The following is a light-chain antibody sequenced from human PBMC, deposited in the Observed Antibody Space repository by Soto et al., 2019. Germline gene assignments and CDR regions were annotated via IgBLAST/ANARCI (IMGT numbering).Light chain of an antibody. J-gene: IGKJ1*01. CDR1: QSISSS. Sequence: DIQMTQSPSTLSASVGDIVTITCRASQSISSSLAWYQQKPGKAPNLLIYKASSLESGVPSRFSGSGSGTEFTLTINSLQPDDFATYYCQQYNSYSRTFGQGTKVDI. CDR2: KAS. V-gene: IGKV1-5*03. CDR3: QQYNSYSRT.